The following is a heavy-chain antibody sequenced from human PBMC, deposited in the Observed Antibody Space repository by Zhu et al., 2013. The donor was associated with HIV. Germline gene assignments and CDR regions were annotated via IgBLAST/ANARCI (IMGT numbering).Heavy chain of an antibody. Sequence: QVQLVQSGAEVKKPGASVKVSCKASGYTFTSYGISWVRQAPGQGLEWMGWISAYNGNTNYAQKLQGRVTMTTDTSTSTAYMELRSLRSDDTAVYYCARDRYYDFWSGYSGDYYGMDVWGRRDHGHRLL. CDR2: ISAYNGNT. D-gene: IGHD3-3*01. CDR1: GYTFTSYG. J-gene: IGHJ6*02. V-gene: IGHV1-18*04. CDR3: ARDRYYDFWSGYSGDYYGMDV.